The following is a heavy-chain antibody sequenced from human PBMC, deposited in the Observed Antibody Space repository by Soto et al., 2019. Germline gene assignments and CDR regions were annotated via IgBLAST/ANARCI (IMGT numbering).Heavy chain of an antibody. CDR2: IYYSGNT. V-gene: IGHV4-28*01. D-gene: IGHD3-10*01. Sequence: QVQLQESGPGLVKPSDTLSLTCAVSGYSISNTNWWGWIRQPPGKGLEWIGYIYYSGNTYYNPSLKSRVTMSVDTSKNQFSLKLSSVTAGDTAVYYCARLGDSSGNHAYWFDPWGQGTLVTVSS. CDR1: GYSISNTNW. CDR3: ARLGDSSGNHAYWFDP. J-gene: IGHJ5*02.